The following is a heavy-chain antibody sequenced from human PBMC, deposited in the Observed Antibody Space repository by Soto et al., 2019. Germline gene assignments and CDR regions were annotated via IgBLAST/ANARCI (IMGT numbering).Heavy chain of an antibody. CDR2: IYYSGST. CDR1: GDSLSSGSYY. Sequence: SESLSLTCTVSGDSLSSGSYYWTWILQPPGKGLEWIGYIYYSGSTNYNPSLMSRATISIYTSKNQFSLNLSSVTAADTAVYFCARVGITGSGSYYFERSNYYYYVDVWGQGTTVTVSS. CDR3: ARVGITGSGSYYFERSNYYYYVDV. J-gene: IGHJ6*02. V-gene: IGHV4-61*01. D-gene: IGHD3-10*01.